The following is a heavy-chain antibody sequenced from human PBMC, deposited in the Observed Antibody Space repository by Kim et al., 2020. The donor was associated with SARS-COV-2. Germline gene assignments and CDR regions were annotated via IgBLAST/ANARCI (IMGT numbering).Heavy chain of an antibody. CDR1: GGSISRSSYS. J-gene: IGHJ4*02. Sequence: SETLSLTCSVSGGSISRSSYSWGWIRQPPGKGLDWIGSFSFSGSTYYHASLKSRVTISVDTSKNQFSLKLSSVTATDTAVYYCASLRRNGYYSYFDYWGQGNLVTVSS. D-gene: IGHD1-26*01. CDR3: ASLRRNGYYSYFDY. V-gene: IGHV4-39*01. CDR2: FSFSGST.